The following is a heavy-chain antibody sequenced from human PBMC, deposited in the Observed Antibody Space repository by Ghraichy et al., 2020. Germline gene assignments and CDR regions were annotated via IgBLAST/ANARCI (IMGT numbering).Heavy chain of an antibody. CDR2: ISGDGSIT. D-gene: IGHD3-10*01. CDR3: ARLGLSQGAY. Sequence: GGSLRLSCVGSGFTFGNYWMLWARQAPGKGLVWVSRISGDGSITTYADSVKGRFTVSRDNARNTLYLQMNSLRAEETAVYYCARLGLSQGAYWGQGALVTVSS. CDR1: GFTFGNYW. J-gene: IGHJ4*02. V-gene: IGHV3-74*03.